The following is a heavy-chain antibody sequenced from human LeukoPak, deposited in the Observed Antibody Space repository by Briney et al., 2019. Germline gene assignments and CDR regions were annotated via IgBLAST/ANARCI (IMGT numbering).Heavy chain of an antibody. CDR2: INYSGDT. V-gene: IGHV4-39*07. D-gene: IGHD1-26*01. CDR3: ARDRSRWDLLPFDY. CDR1: GGSISSSSYY. Sequence: PSETLSLTCTVSGGSISSSSYYWGWIRQPPGKGLEWIETINYSGDTYYNPSLKSRVTISVDSSKNQFSLNLSSVTAADTAVYYCARDRSRWDLLPFDYWGQGTLVTVSS. J-gene: IGHJ4*02.